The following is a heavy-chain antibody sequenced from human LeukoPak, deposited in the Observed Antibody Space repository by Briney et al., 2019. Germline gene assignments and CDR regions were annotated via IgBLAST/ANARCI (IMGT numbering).Heavy chain of an antibody. CDR1: GFTFSSYE. V-gene: IGHV3-48*03. CDR3: AREAKMRVGAPLY. J-gene: IGHJ4*02. CDR2: ISSSGSTI. D-gene: IGHD1-26*01. Sequence: GGSLRLSCAASGFTFSSYEMNWVRQAPGKGLEWVSYISSSGSTIYHADSVKGRFTISRDNAKNSLYLQMNSLRAEDTAVYYCAREAKMRVGAPLYWGQGTLVTVSS.